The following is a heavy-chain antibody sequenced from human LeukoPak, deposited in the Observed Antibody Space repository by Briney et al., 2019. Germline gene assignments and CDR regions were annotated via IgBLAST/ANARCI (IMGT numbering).Heavy chain of an antibody. V-gene: IGHV1-24*01. CDR1: GYTLTELS. J-gene: IGHJ4*02. Sequence: ASVKVSCKVSGYTLTELSMHWVRQAPGKGLEWMGGFDPEDGETIYAQKFQGRVTMTEDTSTGTAYMELSSLRSEDTAVYYCATGPYYDILTGYYRGFDYWGQGTLVTVSS. CDR2: FDPEDGET. CDR3: ATGPYYDILTGYYRGFDY. D-gene: IGHD3-9*01.